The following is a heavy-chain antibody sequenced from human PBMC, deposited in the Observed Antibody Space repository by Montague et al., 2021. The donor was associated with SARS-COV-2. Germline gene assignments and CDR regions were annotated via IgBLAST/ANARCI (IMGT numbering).Heavy chain of an antibody. D-gene: IGHD5-24*01. CDR1: GASFNGYY. J-gene: IGHJ4*02. CDR2: INHSGST. CDR3: TRRLHGFNRHYFDY. V-gene: IGHV4-34*01. Sequence: SETLSLTCAVYGASFNGYYWTWIRQPPGKGLEWIGEINHSGSTSYNPSLRSRVTISVHTSKNQFSLKLTSVTAADTAVYYCTRRLHGFNRHYFDYWGQGTLVTVSS.